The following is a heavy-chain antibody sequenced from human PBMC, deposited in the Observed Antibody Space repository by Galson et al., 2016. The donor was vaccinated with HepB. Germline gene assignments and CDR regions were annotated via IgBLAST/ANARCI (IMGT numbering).Heavy chain of an antibody. V-gene: IGHV3-23*01. D-gene: IGHD2-15*01. CDR2: ISGGGGST. Sequence: SLRLSCAASGFTFRTYTMSWVRQAPGKGQEWVSGISGGGGSTYYADSVKGRLTISRDNPKNMVYLQIHSLRVEDTAVYFCAKDRYCGGGACSWSYFDLWGPGIQVTVSS. CDR1: GFTFRTYT. J-gene: IGHJ4*02. CDR3: AKDRYCGGGACSWSYFDL.